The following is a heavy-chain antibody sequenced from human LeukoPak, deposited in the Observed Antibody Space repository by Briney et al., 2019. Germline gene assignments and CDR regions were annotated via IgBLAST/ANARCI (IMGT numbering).Heavy chain of an antibody. CDR2: MNPNSGNT. V-gene: IGHV1-8*01. CDR1: GYTFTSYD. CDR3: AREGRGYYDSSGYYDDAFDI. D-gene: IGHD3-22*01. J-gene: IGHJ3*02. Sequence: GASVKVSCKASGYTFTSYDINWVRQATGQGLEWMGWMNPNSGNTGYAQKFQGRVTITRNTSISTAYMELSSLRSEDTAVYYCAREGRGYYDSSGYYDDAFDIWGQGTMVTVSS.